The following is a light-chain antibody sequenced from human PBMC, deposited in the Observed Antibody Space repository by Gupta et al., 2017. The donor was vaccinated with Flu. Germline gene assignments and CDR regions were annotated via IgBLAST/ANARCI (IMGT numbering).Light chain of an antibody. V-gene: IGKV1-5*03. J-gene: IGKJ1*01. CDR1: QSISSW. CDR3: KQYDTYWA. Sequence: IQMTQSPSTLSASVGDRVTITCRASQSISSWLSWYQQRTGKAPKLLIYKASILESGVPSRFSGSGFGKEWTITIRRLQPDDLATYYCKQYDTYWAFGQGTKVEIK. CDR2: KAS.